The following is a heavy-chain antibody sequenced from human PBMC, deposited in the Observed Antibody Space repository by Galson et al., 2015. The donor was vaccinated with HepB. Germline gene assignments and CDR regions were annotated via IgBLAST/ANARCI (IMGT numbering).Heavy chain of an antibody. CDR1: GFSVNTNY. Sequence: SLRLSCAVSGFSVNTNYISWVRQAPGKGLEWVSALYADGRTFYADSVKDRFTVSRDDSKNTLYLQMNSLRAEDTAMYYCARKGGWSDPWGQGTLVTVSS. CDR2: LYADGRT. CDR3: ARKGGWSDP. J-gene: IGHJ5*02. V-gene: IGHV3-66*01. D-gene: IGHD3-16*01.